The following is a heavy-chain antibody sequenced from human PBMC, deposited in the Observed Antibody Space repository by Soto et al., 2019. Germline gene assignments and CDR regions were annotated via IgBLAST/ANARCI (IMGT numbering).Heavy chain of an antibody. Sequence: QVQLVQSGAEVKKPGSSVKVSCKASGGTFSSYAISWVRQAPGQGLEWMGGIIPIFGTANYAQKFQGRVTITADESTSTAYMELRSLRSEDTAVYYCASRIAVAGTFYFDYWGQGTLVTVSS. V-gene: IGHV1-69*01. CDR3: ASRIAVAGTFYFDY. CDR2: IIPIFGTA. CDR1: GGTFSSYA. D-gene: IGHD6-19*01. J-gene: IGHJ4*02.